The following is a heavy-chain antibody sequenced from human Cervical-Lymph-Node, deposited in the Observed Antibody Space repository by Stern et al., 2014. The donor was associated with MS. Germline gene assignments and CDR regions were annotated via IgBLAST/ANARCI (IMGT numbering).Heavy chain of an antibody. CDR2: TNHDGNEK. V-gene: IGHV3-7*01. D-gene: IGHD3-3*01. J-gene: IGHJ4*02. CDR1: GFTFGSYW. Sequence: EVQLVESGGGLVQPGGSLRLSCAVSGFTFGSYWLSWVRQAPGKGLEWVANTNHDGNEKYYVGSVQGRFAIFRDNSQNSLSLHMNSLRAEDTALYYCARGRFLERLLMGYFDYWGQGALVTVSS. CDR3: ARGRFLERLLMGYFDY.